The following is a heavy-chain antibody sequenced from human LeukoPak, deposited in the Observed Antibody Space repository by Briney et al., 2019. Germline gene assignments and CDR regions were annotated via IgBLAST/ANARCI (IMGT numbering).Heavy chain of an antibody. CDR3: VRDGGWELQPPPLSTPDNAFDI. D-gene: IGHD1-26*01. V-gene: IGHV3-33*01. CDR2: IWYDGSNK. J-gene: IGHJ3*02. Sequence: SLRRSFAAAGFTFNSSGMHWVSQAPCKGLEWVAVIWYDGSNKYYADYVKGRFTICRDNSKDTLYLQMNSLRAEDTAAYYCVRDGGWELQPPPLSTPDNAFDIWGQGTMVTVSS. CDR1: GFTFNSSG.